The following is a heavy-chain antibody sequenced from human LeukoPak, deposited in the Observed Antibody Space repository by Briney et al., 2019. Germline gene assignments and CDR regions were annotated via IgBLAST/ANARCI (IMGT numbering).Heavy chain of an antibody. V-gene: IGHV3-23*01. CDR2: ISGSGGST. CDR1: GFTFSSYA. CDR3: AKARGYSYGYFLRSSFSPFVY. D-gene: IGHD5-18*01. Sequence: AGGPLRLSCAASGFTFSSYAMSWVRQAPGKGLEWVSAISGSGGSTYYADSVKGRFTISRDNSKNTLYLQMNSLRAEDTAVYYCAKARGYSYGYFLRSSFSPFVYWGQGTLVTVSS. J-gene: IGHJ4*02.